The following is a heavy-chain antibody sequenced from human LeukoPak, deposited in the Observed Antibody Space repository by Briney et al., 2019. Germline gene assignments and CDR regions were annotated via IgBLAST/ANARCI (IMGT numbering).Heavy chain of an antibody. D-gene: IGHD3-9*01. J-gene: IGHJ5*02. CDR1: GGSFSGYY. Sequence: SETLSLTCAVYGGSFSGYYWSWIRQPPGKGLEWIGEINHSGSTNYNPSPKSRVTISVDTSKNQFSLKLSSVTAADTAVYYCARVSYYDILSGYFQRRFDPWGQGTLVTVSS. V-gene: IGHV4-34*01. CDR2: INHSGST. CDR3: ARVSYYDILSGYFQRRFDP.